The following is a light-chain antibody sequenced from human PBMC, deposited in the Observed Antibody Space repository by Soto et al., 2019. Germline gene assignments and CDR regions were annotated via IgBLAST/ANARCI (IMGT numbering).Light chain of an antibody. CDR3: MQTLQTPFT. CDR2: LGS. V-gene: IGKV2-28*01. J-gene: IGKJ3*01. Sequence: DIVMTQSPLSLPVTPGEPASISCRSSQSLLNSNGFNYLDWYLQKPGQSPQLLFYLGSYRASAVPDRVSGSGSGTDFTLTISRVEAEGVGFYYCMQTLQTPFTFGPGTKADS. CDR1: QSLLNSNGFNY.